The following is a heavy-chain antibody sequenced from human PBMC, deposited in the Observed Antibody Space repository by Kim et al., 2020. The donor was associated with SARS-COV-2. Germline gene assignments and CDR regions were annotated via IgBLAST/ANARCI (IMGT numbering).Heavy chain of an antibody. D-gene: IGHD3-10*01. CDR1: GDSPDGNY. CDR3: ARVRGGRLLFDD. V-gene: IGHV4-59*01. J-gene: IGHJ4*02. CDR2: IYYTGAT. Sequence: SETLSLTCTVSGDSPDGNYWGWIRQPPGKGLEWIVYIYYTGATNYNRSLTSRVSISIDTSKNQFSLKLRFVTAADTAVYYCARVRGGRLLFDDWGQGTLVTVSS.